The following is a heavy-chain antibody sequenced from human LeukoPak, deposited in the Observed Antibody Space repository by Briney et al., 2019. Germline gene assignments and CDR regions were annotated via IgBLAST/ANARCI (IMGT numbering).Heavy chain of an antibody. V-gene: IGHV4-39*07. CDR1: GGSISSSSYY. Sequence: PSETLSLTCTVSGGSISSSSYYWGWIRQPPGKGLEWIGSIYYSGSTYYNPSLKSRVTISVDTSKNQFSLKLTSVTAADTAVYYCARDFSGDRPGDWGQGTLVTVSS. CDR3: ARDFSGDRPGD. CDR2: IYYSGST. J-gene: IGHJ4*02. D-gene: IGHD4-17*01.